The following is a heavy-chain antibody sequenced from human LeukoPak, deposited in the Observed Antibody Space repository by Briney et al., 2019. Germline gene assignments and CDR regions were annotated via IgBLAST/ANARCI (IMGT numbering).Heavy chain of an antibody. J-gene: IGHJ6*02. CDR3: ARALESSRPYYDFWSGYYTSYYYGMDV. V-gene: IGHV4-59*01. CDR1: GGSISSYY. CDR2: IYYSGST. D-gene: IGHD3-3*01. Sequence: SETLSLTCTVSGGSISSYYWSWIRRPPGKGLEWIGYIYYSGSTNYNPSLKSRVTISVDTSKNQFSLKLSSVTAADTAVYYCARALESSRPYYDFWSGYYTSYYYGMDVWGQGTTVTVSS.